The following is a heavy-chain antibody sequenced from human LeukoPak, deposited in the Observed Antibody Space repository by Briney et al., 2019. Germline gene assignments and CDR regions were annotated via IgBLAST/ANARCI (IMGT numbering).Heavy chain of an antibody. CDR3: AKDLDEYYDSSGYYAY. V-gene: IGHV3-23*01. J-gene: IGHJ4*02. CDR1: GFTFSSYW. D-gene: IGHD3-22*01. Sequence: GGSLRLSCAASGFTFSSYWMHWVRQAPGKGLEWVSAISGSGGSTYYADSVKGRFTISRDNSKNTLYLQMNSLRAEDTAVYYCAKDLDEYYDSSGYYAYWGQGTLVTVSS. CDR2: ISGSGGST.